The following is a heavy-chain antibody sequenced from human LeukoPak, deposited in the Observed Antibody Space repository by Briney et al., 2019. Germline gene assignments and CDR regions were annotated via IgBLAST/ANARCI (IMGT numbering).Heavy chain of an antibody. V-gene: IGHV3-9*01. J-gene: IGHJ4*02. CDR1: GFTFDDYA. Sequence: PGGSLRLSCAASGFTFDDYAMHWVRQAPGKGLEWVSGISWNSGSIGYADSVKGRFTISRDNSKNTLYLQLNSLRAEDTAVYYCAGSGNYYRPYDYWGQGTLVTVSS. CDR3: AGSGNYYRPYDY. CDR2: ISWNSGSI. D-gene: IGHD1-26*01.